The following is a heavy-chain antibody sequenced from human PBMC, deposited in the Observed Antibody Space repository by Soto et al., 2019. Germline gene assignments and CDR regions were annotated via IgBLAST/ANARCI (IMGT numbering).Heavy chain of an antibody. CDR2: IYHSGST. J-gene: IGHJ5*02. V-gene: IGHV4-30-2*01. Sequence: SETLSHIKGVITGGMTCGASSWSSIRQPPGKGLEWIGYIYHSGSTYYIPSLKSRVTISVDRSKNQFSLKLISVTAADTAVYYSARVPDRWGQGTLVTVSS. D-gene: IGHD2-2*01. CDR1: TGGMTCGASS. CDR3: ARVPDR.